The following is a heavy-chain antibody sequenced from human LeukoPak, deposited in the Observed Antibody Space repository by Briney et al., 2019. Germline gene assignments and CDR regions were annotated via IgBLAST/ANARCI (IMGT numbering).Heavy chain of an antibody. CDR3: ARRPSYYDFWSGYWHFDY. CDR1: GGSFSGYY. J-gene: IGHJ4*02. V-gene: IGHV4-34*01. D-gene: IGHD3-3*01. Sequence: SETLSLTCAVYGGSFSGYYWSWIRQPPGKGLEWIGEINHSGSTNYNPSLKSRVTISVDTSKNQFSLKLSSVTAADTAVYYCARRPSYYDFWSGYWHFDYWGQGTLVTVSS. CDR2: INHSGST.